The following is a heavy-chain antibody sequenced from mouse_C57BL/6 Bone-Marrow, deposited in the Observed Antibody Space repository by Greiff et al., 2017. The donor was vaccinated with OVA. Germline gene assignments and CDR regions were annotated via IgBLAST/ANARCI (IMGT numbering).Heavy chain of an antibody. D-gene: IGHD1-1*01. CDR1: GYTFTDYY. Sequence: QVQLQQSGAELVRPGASVKLSCKASGYTFTDYYINWVKQRPGQGLEWIARIYPGSGNTYYNEKFKGKATLTAEKSSSTAYMQLRSLTSEDSAVYFCARATTVVAPYYAMDYWGQGTSVTVSS. J-gene: IGHJ4*01. V-gene: IGHV1-76*01. CDR2: IYPGSGNT. CDR3: ARATTVVAPYYAMDY.